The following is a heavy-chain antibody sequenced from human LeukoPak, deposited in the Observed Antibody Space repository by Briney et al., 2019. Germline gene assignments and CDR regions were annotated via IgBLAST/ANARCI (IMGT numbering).Heavy chain of an antibody. CDR3: ARGDYYDSSVDY. CDR1: GFTFSSHS. D-gene: IGHD3-22*01. CDR2: ISSSSSTI. Sequence: GGSLRLSCAASGFTFSSHSMNSVRQAPGKGLEWVSYISSSSSTIYYADSVKGRFTISRDNAKNSLYLQMNSLRDEDTAVYFCARGDYYDSSVDYWGQGTLVTVSS. V-gene: IGHV3-48*02. J-gene: IGHJ4*02.